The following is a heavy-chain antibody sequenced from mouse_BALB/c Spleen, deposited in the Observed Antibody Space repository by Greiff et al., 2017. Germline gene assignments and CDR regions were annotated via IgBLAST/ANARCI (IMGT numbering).Heavy chain of an antibody. CDR1: GYSITSDYA. V-gene: IGHV3-2*02. Sequence: DVQLQESGPGLVKPSQSLSLTCTVTGYSITSDYAWNWIRQFPGNKLEWMGYISYSGSTSYNPSLKSRISITRDTSKNQFFLQLNSVTTEDTATYSCERAKWAWFEYWGQGTTVTVSA. J-gene: IGHJ3*01. CDR3: ERAKWAWFEY. D-gene: IGHD1-3*01. CDR2: ISYSGST.